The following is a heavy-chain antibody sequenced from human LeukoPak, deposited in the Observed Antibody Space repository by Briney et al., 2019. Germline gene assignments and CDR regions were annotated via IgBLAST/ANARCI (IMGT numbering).Heavy chain of an antibody. CDR2: ISGSGGST. J-gene: IGHJ4*02. CDR1: GFTFSSYA. D-gene: IGHD3-22*01. V-gene: IGHV3-23*01. Sequence: LPGGSLRLSCAASGFTFSSYAMSWVRQAPGKGLEWVSAISGSGGSTYYADSVKGRFTISRDNSKNTLYLQMNSLRAEDTAVYYCVKVTYYDSSGYPTPDYWGQGTLVTVSS. CDR3: VKVTYYDSSGYPTPDY.